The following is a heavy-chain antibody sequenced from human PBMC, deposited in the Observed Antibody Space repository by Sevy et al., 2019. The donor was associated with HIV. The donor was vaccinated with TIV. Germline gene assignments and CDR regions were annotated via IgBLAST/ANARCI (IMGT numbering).Heavy chain of an antibody. CDR2: ISASGRST. V-gene: IGHV3-23*01. CDR3: AKGYCSGGSCPRDYYYYGMDV. Sequence: GGSLRLSCAASGFTFSSYAMNWVRQAPGKGLEWVSSISASGRSTYYADSVEGRFTISRDNSKNTLYLQMNSLRGDDTAVYYCAKGYCSGGSCPRDYYYYGMDVWRQGTTVTVSS. J-gene: IGHJ6*02. CDR1: GFTFSSYA. D-gene: IGHD2-15*01.